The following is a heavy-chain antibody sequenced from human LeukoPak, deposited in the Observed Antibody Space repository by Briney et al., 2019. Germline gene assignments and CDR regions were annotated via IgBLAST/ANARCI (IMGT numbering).Heavy chain of an antibody. CDR1: GGSISSSNW. CDR3: ARSYYDFWSGYPNPYYFDY. V-gene: IGHV4-4*02. CDR2: IYHSGST. Sequence: SETLSLTCAVSGGSISSSNWWSWVRQPPGKGLEGIGEIYHSGSTNYNPSLKSRVTISVDKSKNQFSLKLSSVTAADTAAYYCARSYYDFWSGYPNPYYFDYWGQGTLVTVSS. J-gene: IGHJ4*02. D-gene: IGHD3-3*01.